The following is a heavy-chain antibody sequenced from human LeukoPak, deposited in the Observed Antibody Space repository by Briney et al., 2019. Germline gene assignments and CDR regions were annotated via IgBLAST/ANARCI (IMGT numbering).Heavy chain of an antibody. D-gene: IGHD3-16*02. V-gene: IGHV4-59*01. CDR2: IYYSGST. CDR3: ARDVTFGGVIVTAYGMDV. CDR1: GGSISSYY. J-gene: IGHJ6*02. Sequence: SETLSLTCTVSGGSISSYYWSWIRQPPGKGLEWIGYIYYSGSTNYNPSLKSRVTISVDTSKNQFSLKLSSVTAADTAVYYCARDVTFGGVIVTAYGMDVWGQGTTVTVSS.